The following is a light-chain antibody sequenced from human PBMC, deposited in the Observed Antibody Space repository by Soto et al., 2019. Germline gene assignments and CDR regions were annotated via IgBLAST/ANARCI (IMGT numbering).Light chain of an antibody. CDR2: EVS. CDR3: TSYAGGSSPYV. Sequence: QSVLTQPASVSGSPGQSITISCTGTSSDVGYYNLVSWYQQYPGKAPKLMIYEVSKRPSGVSNRFSGSKSGNTASLTISGLQAEDEADYYCTSYAGGSSPYVFGTGTKLTVL. CDR1: SSDVGYYNL. V-gene: IGLV2-23*02. J-gene: IGLJ1*01.